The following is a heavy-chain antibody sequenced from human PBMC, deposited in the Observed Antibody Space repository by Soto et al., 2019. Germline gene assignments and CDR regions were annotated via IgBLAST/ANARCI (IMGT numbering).Heavy chain of an antibody. CDR1: GGTFSSYA. V-gene: IGHV1-69*01. D-gene: IGHD3-22*01. CDR3: ARDKVGYYDSSGYYRVSVPPDYYYGMDV. CDR2: IIPIFGTA. Sequence: QVQLVQSGAEVKKPGSSVKVSCKASGGTFSSYAISWVRQAPGQGLGWMGGIIPIFGTANYAQKFQGRVTIPADESTSTDYMELSSLRSEDTAVYYCARDKVGYYDSSGYYRVSVPPDYYYGMDVWGQGTTVTVSS. J-gene: IGHJ6*02.